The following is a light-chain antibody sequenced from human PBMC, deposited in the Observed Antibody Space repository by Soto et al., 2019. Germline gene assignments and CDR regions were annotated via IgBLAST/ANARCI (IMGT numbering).Light chain of an antibody. Sequence: AIRMTQSPSSFSASTGDRVTITCRASQGISSYLAWYQQKPGKAPKLLIYAASTLQSEVPSRFSGRGSGTDFTLTFSCLQSEDFATYYCQQYYSYPRTCGQGTKVEIK. CDR3: QQYYSYPRT. V-gene: IGKV1-8*01. CDR1: QGISSY. J-gene: IGKJ1*01. CDR2: AAS.